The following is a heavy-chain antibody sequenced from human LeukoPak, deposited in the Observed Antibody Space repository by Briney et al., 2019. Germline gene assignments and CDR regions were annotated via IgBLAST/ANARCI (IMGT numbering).Heavy chain of an antibody. D-gene: IGHD6-6*01. CDR1: GGSFSGYY. J-gene: IGHJ5*02. V-gene: IGHV4-34*01. Sequence: SETLSLTCAVYGGSFSGYYWSWIRQPPGKGLEWIGEINHSGSTNYNPSLKSRVTISVDTSKNQFSLKLSSVTAADTAVYYCARGSRIAARPRWFDPWGQGTLATVSS. CDR3: ARGSRIAARPRWFDP. CDR2: INHSGST.